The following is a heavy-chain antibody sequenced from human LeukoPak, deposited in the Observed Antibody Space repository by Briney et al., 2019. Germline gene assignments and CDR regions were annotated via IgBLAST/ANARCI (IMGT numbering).Heavy chain of an antibody. CDR2: ISYIGST. V-gene: IGHV4-59*11. D-gene: IGHD4-17*01. CDR3: ARDLVTVTKGFDI. CDR1: ADSFSSHY. Sequence: TSETLSPTCAVSADSFSSHYWTWIRQPPGKGLEWIGYISYIGSTNYNPSLKSRVTISIDTSKNQFSLKLSSVTAADTAVYYCARDLVTVTKGFDIWGQGTMVSVSS. J-gene: IGHJ3*02.